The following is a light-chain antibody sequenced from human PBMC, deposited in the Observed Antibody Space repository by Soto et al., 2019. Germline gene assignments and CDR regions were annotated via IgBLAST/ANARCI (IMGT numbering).Light chain of an antibody. CDR2: GAS. J-gene: IGKJ3*01. CDR3: QQYGSSPFT. Sequence: EIVLTQSPCTLSLSPGERATLSCRASQSVSSSYLAWYQQKPGQAPRLLIYGASSRATGIPDRFSGSGSGTDFTLTISRLEPEDLAVYYCQQYGSSPFTFGPGTKVDIK. CDR1: QSVSSSY. V-gene: IGKV3-20*01.